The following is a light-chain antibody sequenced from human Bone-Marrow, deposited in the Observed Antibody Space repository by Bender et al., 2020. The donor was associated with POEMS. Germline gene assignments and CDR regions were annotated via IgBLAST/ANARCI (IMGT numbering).Light chain of an antibody. CDR1: SSNIGAGYP. V-gene: IGLV1-40*01. CDR3: QSYDTSLSVV. Sequence: QSGLAQPPSVSGAPGQRVTISCTGSSSNIGAGYPVHWYQHLPGTPPKLLTYGDNNPPSGVPDRFSASRSGTSASLAITGLQAEDAADYYCQSYDTSLSVVFGGGTKLTVL. J-gene: IGLJ2*01. CDR2: GDN.